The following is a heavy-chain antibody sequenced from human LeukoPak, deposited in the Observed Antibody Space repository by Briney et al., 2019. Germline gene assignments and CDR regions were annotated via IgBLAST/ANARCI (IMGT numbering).Heavy chain of an antibody. V-gene: IGHV3-49*03. CDR3: TRVMITFGGVQTGQDY. CDR1: GFTFGDYA. Sequence: PGGSLRLSCTASGFTFGDYAMSWFRQAPGKGLEWVGFIRSKAYGETTEYAASVKGRFTISRDDSKSIAYLQMNSLKTEDTAVYYCTRVMITFGGVQTGQDYWGQGTLVTVSS. CDR2: IRSKAYGETT. J-gene: IGHJ4*02. D-gene: IGHD3-16*01.